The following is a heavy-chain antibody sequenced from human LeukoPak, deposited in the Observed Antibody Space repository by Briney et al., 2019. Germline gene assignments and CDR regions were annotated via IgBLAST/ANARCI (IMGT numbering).Heavy chain of an antibody. J-gene: IGHJ4*02. Sequence: ASVKVSCKASGYTFTSYGISWVRQAPGQGLEWMGGIIPIFGTANYAQKFQGRVTMTRDTSISTAYMELSRLRSDDTAVYYCARNDYYYDSSGPSGDWGQGTLVTVSS. CDR1: GYTFTSYG. D-gene: IGHD3-22*01. CDR2: IIPIFGTA. CDR3: ARNDYYYDSSGPSGD. V-gene: IGHV1-2*02.